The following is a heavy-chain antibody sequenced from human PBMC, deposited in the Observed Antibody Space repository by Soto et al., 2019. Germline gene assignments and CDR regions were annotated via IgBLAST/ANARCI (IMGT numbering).Heavy chain of an antibody. CDR2: ISSSSRTI. Sequence: GGSLRLSCAAAGFTFSSYIMNWVRQAPGKGLEWVPYISSSSRTIYYADSVKGRFTISRDNAKNSLYLQMNSLRAEDTAVYYCARDRFDYYDSSGYWRFDPWGQGTLVTVSS. J-gene: IGHJ5*02. CDR1: GFTFSSYI. CDR3: ARDRFDYYDSSGYWRFDP. D-gene: IGHD3-22*01. V-gene: IGHV3-48*01.